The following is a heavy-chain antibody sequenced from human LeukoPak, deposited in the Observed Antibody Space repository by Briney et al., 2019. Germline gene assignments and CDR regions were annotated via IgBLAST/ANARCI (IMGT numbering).Heavy chain of an antibody. D-gene: IGHD2-15*01. CDR2: IIPIFGTV. CDR3: ARAGSYCSGGSCYAY. CDR1: GGTFSSYA. J-gene: IGHJ4*02. V-gene: IGHV1-69*13. Sequence: ASVKVSCKASGGTFSSYAISWVRQAPGQGLEWMGGIIPIFGTVNYAQKFQGRVTITADESTSTAYMELSSLRSEDTAVYYCARAGSYCSGGSCYAYWGQGTLVTVSS.